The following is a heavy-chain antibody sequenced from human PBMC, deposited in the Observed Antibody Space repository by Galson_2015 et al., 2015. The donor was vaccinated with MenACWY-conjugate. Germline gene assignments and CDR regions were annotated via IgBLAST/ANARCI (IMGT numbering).Heavy chain of an antibody. D-gene: IGHD1-26*01. V-gene: IGHV3-74*01. Sequence: SLRLSCAASGFIFNTYWMHWVRQAPGKGLVWVSRINPGGSSTTYADSVKDRFTISRDSAKNTLYLQMNSLRPEDTAVFDCAKSRGASFYFDSCGQGSLVTVSS. J-gene: IGHJ4*02. CDR3: AKSRGASFYFDS. CDR2: INPGGSST. CDR1: GFIFNTYW.